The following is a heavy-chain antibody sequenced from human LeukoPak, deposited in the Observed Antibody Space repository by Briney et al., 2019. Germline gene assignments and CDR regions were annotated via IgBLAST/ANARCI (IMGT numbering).Heavy chain of an antibody. D-gene: IGHD3-22*01. Sequence: PGGSLRLSCAASGFTFSGYSMNWVRQAPGKGLEWLSYISSSGSSRYYADSVKGRFTISRDNAKNSLYLQMNSLRAEDTAVYYCARRYYYDSSGYPPYYFDYWGQGTLVTVSS. J-gene: IGHJ4*02. V-gene: IGHV3-48*04. CDR3: ARRYYYDSSGYPPYYFDY. CDR1: GFTFSGYS. CDR2: ISSSGSSR.